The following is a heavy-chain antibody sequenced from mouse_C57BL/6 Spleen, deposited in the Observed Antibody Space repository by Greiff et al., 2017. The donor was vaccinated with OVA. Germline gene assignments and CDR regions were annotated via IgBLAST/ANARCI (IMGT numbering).Heavy chain of an antibody. J-gene: IGHJ1*03. V-gene: IGHV1-82*01. CDR2: IYPGDGDT. Sequence: VQLQQSGPELVKPGASVKISCKASGYAFSSSWMNWVKQRPGKGLEWIGRIYPGDGDTNYNGKFKGKATLTADKSSSTAYMQLSSLTSEDSAVDFCARSDGFLDFDVWGTGTTVTVAS. CDR1: GYAFSSSW. CDR3: ARSDGFLDFDV. D-gene: IGHD2-3*01.